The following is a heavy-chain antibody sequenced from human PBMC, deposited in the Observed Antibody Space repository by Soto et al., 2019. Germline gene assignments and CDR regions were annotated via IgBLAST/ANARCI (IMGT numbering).Heavy chain of an antibody. CDR1: GYSFIDYY. Sequence: QVQLVQSGAEIKKPEASVKVSCKASGYSFIDYYIHWVRQAPGQGLEWMGWISPRSGGTSYAQKFRGRVTITSDTSINTAYMELTSLSSDDTAVYYCTKKCGGPFPLDPCGQGTRVTVSS. V-gene: IGHV1-2*02. CDR3: TKKCGGPFPLDP. J-gene: IGHJ5*02. D-gene: IGHD3-10*01. CDR2: ISPRSGGT.